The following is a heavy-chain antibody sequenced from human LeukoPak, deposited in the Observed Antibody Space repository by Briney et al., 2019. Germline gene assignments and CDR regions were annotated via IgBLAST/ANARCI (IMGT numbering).Heavy chain of an antibody. CDR2: IYSGGST. Sequence: PGGSLRLSCAASGFTFSNYAMSWVRQAPGKGLEWVALIYSGGSTYYADFVKGRFTISRDNSKNTLYLQMSSLRAEDTAVYYCAGFSHKGVWGQGTTVTVSS. V-gene: IGHV3-66*01. CDR3: AGFSHKGV. CDR1: GFTFSNYA. J-gene: IGHJ6*02.